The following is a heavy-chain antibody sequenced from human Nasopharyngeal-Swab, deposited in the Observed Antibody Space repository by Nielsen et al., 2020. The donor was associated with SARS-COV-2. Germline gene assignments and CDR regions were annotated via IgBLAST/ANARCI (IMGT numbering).Heavy chain of an antibody. Sequence: WGSLRLSCAASGFTFSSYGMHWVRQAPGKGLEWVAGIWYDGSNKYYADSVKGRFTISRDNSKNTLYLQMNSLRAEDTAVYYCARVVSYYYGMDVWGQGTTVTVSS. D-gene: IGHD3-22*01. CDR2: IWYDGSNK. CDR1: GFTFSSYG. V-gene: IGHV3-33*01. CDR3: ARVVSYYYGMDV. J-gene: IGHJ6*02.